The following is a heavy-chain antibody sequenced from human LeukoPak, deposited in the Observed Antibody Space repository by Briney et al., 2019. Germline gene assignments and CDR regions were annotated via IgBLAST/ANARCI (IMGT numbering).Heavy chain of an antibody. CDR1: SGSFSGYY. J-gene: IGHJ4*02. CDR2: FNHSWGA. D-gene: IGHD3-10*01. CDR3: AASLWFGIYPDY. Sequence: SETLSLTCGVYSGSFSGYYWTWFRQPPGKGLEWIGEFNHSWGAKYNPSLKSRATISVDSSKNHLSLSLNSVTAADTAVYYCAASLWFGIYPDYWGQGSLVTVSS. V-gene: IGHV4-34*01.